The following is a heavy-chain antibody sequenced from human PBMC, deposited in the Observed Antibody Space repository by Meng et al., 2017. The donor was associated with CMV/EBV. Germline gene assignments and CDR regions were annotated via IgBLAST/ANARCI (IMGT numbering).Heavy chain of an antibody. Sequence: GGSLRLSCAASGFTFDDYAMHWVRQAPGKGLEWVSGISWNSGSIGYADSVKGRFTISRDNAKNSLYLQMNSLRAEDTALYYCAKELSGLELLGAFDIWGQGTMVTVSS. D-gene: IGHD1-7*01. CDR3: AKELSGLELLGAFDI. CDR2: ISWNSGSI. J-gene: IGHJ3*02. V-gene: IGHV3-9*01. CDR1: GFTFDDYA.